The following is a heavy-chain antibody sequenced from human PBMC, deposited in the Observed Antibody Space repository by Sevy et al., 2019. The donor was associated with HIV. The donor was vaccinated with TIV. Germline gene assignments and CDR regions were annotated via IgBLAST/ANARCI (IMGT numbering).Heavy chain of an antibody. V-gene: IGHV3-48*01. J-gene: IGHJ4*02. CDR3: ARDLIAAAGSLDY. CDR2: ISSSSSTI. Sequence: GGSLRLSCAASGFTFSSYSMNWVRQAPGKGLEWVTYISSSSSTIYYADSVKGRFTISRDNAKNSLYLQMNSLRADDTAVYYCARDLIAAAGSLDYWGQGTLVTVSS. D-gene: IGHD6-13*01. CDR1: GFTFSSYS.